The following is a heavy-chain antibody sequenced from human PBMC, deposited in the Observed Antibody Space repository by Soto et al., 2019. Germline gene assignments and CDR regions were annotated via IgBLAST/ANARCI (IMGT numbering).Heavy chain of an antibody. CDR3: AKDGVVGATHFDY. V-gene: IGHV3-30*18. CDR1: GFTFSSYG. D-gene: IGHD1-26*01. Sequence: QVQLVESGGGVVQPGRSLRLSCAASGFTFSSYGMHWVRQAPGKGLEWVAVISYDGSNKYYADSVKGRFTISRDNSKNTLYLQMNSLRAEDTAVYYCAKDGVVGATHFDYWGQGTLVTVSS. CDR2: ISYDGSNK. J-gene: IGHJ4*02.